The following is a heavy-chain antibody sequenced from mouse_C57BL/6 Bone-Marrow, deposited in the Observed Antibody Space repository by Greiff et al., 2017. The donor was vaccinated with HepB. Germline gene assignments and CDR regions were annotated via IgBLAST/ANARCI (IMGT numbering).Heavy chain of an antibody. Sequence: EVKLVESGGGLVQPKGSLKLSCAASGFSFNTYAMNWVRQAPGKGLEWVARIRSKSNNYATYYADSVKDRFTISRDDSESMLYLQMNNLKTEDTGMYYCVRLTGPAYWGQGTLVTVSA. D-gene: IGHD4-1*01. CDR1: GFSFNTYA. J-gene: IGHJ3*01. CDR2: IRSKSNNYAT. CDR3: VRLTGPAY. V-gene: IGHV10-1*01.